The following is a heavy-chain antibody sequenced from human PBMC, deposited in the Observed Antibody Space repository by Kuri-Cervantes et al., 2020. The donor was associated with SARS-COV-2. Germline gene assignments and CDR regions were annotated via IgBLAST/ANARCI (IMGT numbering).Heavy chain of an antibody. CDR1: GDSVSSNSAA. Sequence: SETLSLTCAISGDSVSSNSAAWNWIRQSPSRGLEWLGRTYYRSKWYNDYAVSVKSRITINPDTSKNQFSLQLNSVTPEDTAVYYCARELVATMGTDDASDIWGQGTMVTVSS. J-gene: IGHJ3*02. D-gene: IGHD5-12*01. V-gene: IGHV6-1*01. CDR2: TYYRSKWYN. CDR3: ARELVATMGTDDASDI.